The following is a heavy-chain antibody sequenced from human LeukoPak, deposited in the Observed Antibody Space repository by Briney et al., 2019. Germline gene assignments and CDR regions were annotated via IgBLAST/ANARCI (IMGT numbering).Heavy chain of an antibody. CDR2: IYYSGST. V-gene: IGHV4-31*03. J-gene: IGHJ5*02. CDR1: GGSVSSAGYF. Sequence: SETLSLTCTVSGGSVSSAGYFWTWIRQHPGKGLEWIGYIYYSGSTYYTPSLKSRVIISADTSTNQFSLNLSSVTAADTAVHYCARVSFHSGGPGPWGQGTLVTVSS. D-gene: IGHD2-15*01. CDR3: ARVSFHSGGPGP.